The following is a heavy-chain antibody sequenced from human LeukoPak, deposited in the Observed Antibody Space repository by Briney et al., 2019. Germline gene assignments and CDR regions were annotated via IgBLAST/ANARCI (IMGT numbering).Heavy chain of an antibody. J-gene: IGHJ4*02. D-gene: IGHD6-19*01. Sequence: GESLRLSCAASGFTFDDYAMHWVRQAPGKGLEWGSLISGDGSRTYHADSVKGRFTISRDNSKNSLYLQMNSLRTEDTAFYYCAKVRPTRFVESSGWLELGYWGQGTLVTVAS. V-gene: IGHV3-43*02. CDR2: ISGDGSRT. CDR3: AKVRPTRFVESSGWLELGY. CDR1: GFTFDDYA.